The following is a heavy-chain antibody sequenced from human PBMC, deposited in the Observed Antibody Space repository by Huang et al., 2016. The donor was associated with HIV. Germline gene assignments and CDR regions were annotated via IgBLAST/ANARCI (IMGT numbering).Heavy chain of an antibody. CDR2: GSCTASNK. CDR1: GFTFRNYA. Sequence: QVQLVESGGGVVQPGRSLRLSCTASGFTFRNYAMHWLRQAPGKGLEWVRMGSCTASNKYYADSVKGRFSISRDKSKNTMYLHMNSLRPEDTAVYYCARGRDGRSGFYFGDFDYWGQGTLVTVSS. D-gene: IGHD3-22*01. V-gene: IGHV3-30-3*01. CDR3: ARGRDGRSGFYFGDFDY. J-gene: IGHJ4*02.